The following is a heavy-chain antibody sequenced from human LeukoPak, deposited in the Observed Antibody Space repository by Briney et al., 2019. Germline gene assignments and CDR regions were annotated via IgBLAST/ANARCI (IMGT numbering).Heavy chain of an antibody. CDR3: ARHVSCGSGSYLNYFDP. J-gene: IGHJ4*02. D-gene: IGHD3-10*01. V-gene: IGHV4-34*01. Sequence: ASETLSLTCAVYGGSFSGYYWSWIRQPPGKGLEWIGEINHSGSTNYNPSLKSRVTISVDTFKNQFSLRLSSVTAADTAVYYCARHVSCGSGSYLNYFDPWGQGTLVTVTS. CDR2: INHSGST. CDR1: GGSFSGYY.